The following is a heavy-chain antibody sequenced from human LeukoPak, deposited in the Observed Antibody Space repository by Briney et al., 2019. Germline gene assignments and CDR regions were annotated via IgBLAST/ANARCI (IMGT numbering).Heavy chain of an antibody. CDR2: IYYSGST. Sequence: PSETLSLTCTVSGGSISSYYWSWIRQPPGKGLEWIGYIYYSGSTNYNPSLKSRVTISVDTSKNQFSLKLSSVTAADTAVYYCARDSSGWYDYWGQGTLVTVSS. CDR3: ARDSSGWYDY. D-gene: IGHD6-19*01. J-gene: IGHJ4*02. CDR1: GGSISSYY. V-gene: IGHV4-59*01.